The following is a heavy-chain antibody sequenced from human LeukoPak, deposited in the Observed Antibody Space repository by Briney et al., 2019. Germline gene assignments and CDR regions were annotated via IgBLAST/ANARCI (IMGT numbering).Heavy chain of an antibody. CDR2: ISWNGGSI. CDR1: GFTFDDYA. J-gene: IGHJ6*02. D-gene: IGHD6-19*01. V-gene: IGHV3-9*01. Sequence: GGSLRLSCAASGFTFDDYAMHWVRQAPGKGLEWVSGISWNGGSIGYTDSVRGRFTISRDNAKNSLYLQMNSLRAEDTAVYYCVKDLRAVNYYGMDVWGQGTTVTVSS. CDR3: VKDLRAVNYYGMDV.